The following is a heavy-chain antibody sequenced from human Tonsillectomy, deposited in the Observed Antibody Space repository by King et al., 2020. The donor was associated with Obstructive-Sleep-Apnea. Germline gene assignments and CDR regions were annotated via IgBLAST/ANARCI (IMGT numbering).Heavy chain of an antibody. D-gene: IGHD3-3*01. Sequence: QLVQSGAEVKKPGASVKVSCKASGYTFTSYYMHWLRQAPGQGLEWMGIINPSGGSTSYAQKFQGRVTMTRDTSTSTGYMELSSLRSEDTAVYYCARDHSAIFGVVIIYYWGQGTLVTVSS. CDR2: INPSGGST. J-gene: IGHJ4*02. CDR3: ARDHSAIFGVVIIYY. CDR1: GYTFTSYY. V-gene: IGHV1-46*01.